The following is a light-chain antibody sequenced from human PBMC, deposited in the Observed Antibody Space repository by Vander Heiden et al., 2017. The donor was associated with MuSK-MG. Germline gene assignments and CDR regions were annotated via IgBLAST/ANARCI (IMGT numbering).Light chain of an antibody. CDR3: QARDDNSDVV. J-gene: IGLJ2*01. CDR1: NLGNRY. Sequence: SSGLSQPPSMSVSPRQTATITCSGDNLGNRYAFWYQQRAGQSPVLVIYEDSKRPPGIPERFSGSNSGNTATLTISGTQPLDDAVYYCQARDDNSDVVFGGGTKLTVL. V-gene: IGLV3-1*01. CDR2: EDS.